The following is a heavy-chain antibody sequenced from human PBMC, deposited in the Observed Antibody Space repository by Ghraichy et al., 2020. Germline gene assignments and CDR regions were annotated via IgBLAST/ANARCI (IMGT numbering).Heavy chain of an antibody. CDR3: ARGLTVVGSGRMYYFDY. CDR1: GGSISSYY. J-gene: IGHJ4*02. D-gene: IGHD3-10*01. Sequence: SETLSLTCTVSGGSISSYYWSWIRQPPGKGLEWIGYIYYSGSTNYNPSLKSRVTISVDTSKNQFSLKLSSVTAADTAVYYCARGLTVVGSGRMYYFDYWGQGTLVTVSS. V-gene: IGHV4-59*01. CDR2: IYYSGST.